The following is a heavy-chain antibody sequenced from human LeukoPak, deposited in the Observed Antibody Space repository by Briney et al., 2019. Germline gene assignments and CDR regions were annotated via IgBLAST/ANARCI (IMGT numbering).Heavy chain of an antibody. Sequence: SQTLSLTCAISRDSVSSNSAAWNWIRQSPSRGLEWLGRTYYRSKWYNDYAVSVKSRITINPDTSKNQFSLQLNSVTPEDTAVYYCARAPPPDYGGNSYWYFDLWGRGTLVTVSS. D-gene: IGHD4-23*01. CDR2: TYYRSKWYN. J-gene: IGHJ2*01. V-gene: IGHV6-1*01. CDR3: ARAPPPDYGGNSYWYFDL. CDR1: RDSVSSNSAA.